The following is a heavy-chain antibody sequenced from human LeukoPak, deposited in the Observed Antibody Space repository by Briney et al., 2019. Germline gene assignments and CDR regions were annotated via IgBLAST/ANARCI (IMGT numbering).Heavy chain of an antibody. CDR2: VSDSGRP. J-gene: IGHJ4*02. CDR1: GGSVGSSPYY. D-gene: IGHD6-13*01. Sequence: SETLSLTCTVSGGSVGSSPYYWAWVRHPPGRELDWIGSVSDSGRPSYTPSLESRVTISVDTSKNQFFLKFNSVTAADTAVYYCARVGNYSSSWYDLLYFDSWGPGTLVTVSS. V-gene: IGHV4-39*07. CDR3: ARVGNYSSSWYDLLYFDS.